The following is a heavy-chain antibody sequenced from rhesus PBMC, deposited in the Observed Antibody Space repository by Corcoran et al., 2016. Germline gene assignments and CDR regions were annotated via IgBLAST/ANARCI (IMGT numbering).Heavy chain of an antibody. J-gene: IGHJ3*01. CDR2: IYGSGRST. D-gene: IGHD3-28*01. V-gene: IGHV4-169*01. Sequence: QLQLQESGPGLVKPSETLSVTCAVSGGSISSSYWSWIRQAPGKGLEWIGYIYGSGRSTNYNPSLKSRVTLSVATSQNQLSLKLSSVTTADTAVYYCARGEYYYEDAFDFWGQGLRVTVSS. CDR3: ARGEYYYEDAFDF. CDR1: GGSISSSY.